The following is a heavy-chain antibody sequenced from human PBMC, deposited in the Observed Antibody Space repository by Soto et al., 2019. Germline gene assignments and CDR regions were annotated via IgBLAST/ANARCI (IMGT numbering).Heavy chain of an antibody. CDR1: GGSFSGYY. CDR2: INHSGRT. D-gene: IGHD1-26*01. Sequence: LSLTCAVYGGSFSGYYWSWIRQPPGKGLEWIGEINHSGRTNYNPSLKSRVTISVDTSKNQFSLKLSSVTAADTAVYYCARGRVVGTFFGSWRPRTLVTVSS. CDR3: ARGRVVGTFFGS. J-gene: IGHJ4*02. V-gene: IGHV4-34*01.